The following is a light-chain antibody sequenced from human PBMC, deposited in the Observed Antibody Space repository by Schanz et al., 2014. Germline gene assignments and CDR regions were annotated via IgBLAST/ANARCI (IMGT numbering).Light chain of an antibody. J-gene: IGLJ3*02. Sequence: QSVLTQPPSASGPPGQRVTISCSGSSSNIGSNVVNWFRQLPGTAPKLLIYSDNQRPSGVPDRFSGSKSGTSASLAISGLQSQDEADYYCAAWSDSLQSWVFGGGTKLTVL. CDR1: SSNIGSNV. CDR3: AAWSDSLQSWV. CDR2: SDN. V-gene: IGLV1-44*01.